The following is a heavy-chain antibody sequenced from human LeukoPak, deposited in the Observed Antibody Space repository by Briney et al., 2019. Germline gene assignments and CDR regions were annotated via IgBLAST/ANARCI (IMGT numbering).Heavy chain of an antibody. CDR3: ARGGAYCGGDCYPLYYFDY. J-gene: IGHJ4*02. V-gene: IGHV3-21*01. D-gene: IGHD2-21*02. CDR1: GFTFSSYS. CDR2: ISSSSSYI. Sequence: GGSLRLSCAASGFTFSSYSMNWVRQAPGKGLEWVSSISSSSSYIYYADSVKGRFTISRDNAKNSLYLQMNSLRAEDTAVYYCARGGAYCGGDCYPLYYFDYWGQGTLVTVSS.